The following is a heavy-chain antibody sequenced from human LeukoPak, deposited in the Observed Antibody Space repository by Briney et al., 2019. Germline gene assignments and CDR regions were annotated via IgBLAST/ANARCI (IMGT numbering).Heavy chain of an antibody. CDR2: INPNSGDT. D-gene: IGHD5-18*01. CDR3: ARDLVDTAMWEFDY. V-gene: IGHV1-2*02. J-gene: IGHJ4*02. CDR1: GYTFTGYI. Sequence: ASVKDSCKASGYTFTGYIVHWVRLAPGQGLEWMGWINPNSGDTKYTQKFQGRVTLTRDTSISTAYMELNRLRSGDTAVYYCARDLVDTAMWEFDYWGQGTLVTVSS.